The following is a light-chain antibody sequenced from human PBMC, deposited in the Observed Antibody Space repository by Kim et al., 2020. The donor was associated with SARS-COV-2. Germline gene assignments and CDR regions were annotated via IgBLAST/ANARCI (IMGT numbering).Light chain of an antibody. J-gene: IGLJ2*01. Sequence: APGKTARITCWGNDIGSKRVHWYQQKPGQAPVLVIYYDSDRPSGIPERFSGSNSGNTATLTISRVEAGDEADYYCQVWDSSSDHPVFGGGTQLTVL. CDR2: YDS. CDR1: DIGSKR. V-gene: IGLV3-21*04. CDR3: QVWDSSSDHPV.